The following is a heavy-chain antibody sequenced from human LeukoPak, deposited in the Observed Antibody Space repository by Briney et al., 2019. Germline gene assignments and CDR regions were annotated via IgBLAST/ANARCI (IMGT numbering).Heavy chain of an antibody. CDR3: ANGGVPAAMKYYYYYYMDV. V-gene: IGHV3-23*01. D-gene: IGHD2-2*01. CDR1: GFTFSSYS. CDR2: ISGSGGST. J-gene: IGHJ6*03. Sequence: GGSLRLSCAASGFTFSSYSMNWVRQAPGKGLEWVSAISGSGGSTYYADSVKGRFTISRDNSKNTLYLQMNSLRAEDTAVYYCANGGVPAAMKYYYYYYMDVWGKGTTVTVSS.